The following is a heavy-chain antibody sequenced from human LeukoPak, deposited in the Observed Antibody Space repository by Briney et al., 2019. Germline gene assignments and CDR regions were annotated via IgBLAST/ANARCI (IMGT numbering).Heavy chain of an antibody. CDR3: AKDIKYYDSSGLDY. CDR2: ISWNSGSI. J-gene: IGHJ4*02. D-gene: IGHD3-22*01. V-gene: IGHV3-9*01. CDR1: GFTFDDYA. Sequence: GGSLRLSCAASGFTFDDYAMHWVRQAPGKGLEWVSGISWNSGSIDYADSVKGRFTISRDNAKNSLYLQMNSLRAEDTALYYCAKDIKYYDSSGLDYWGQRTLVTVSS.